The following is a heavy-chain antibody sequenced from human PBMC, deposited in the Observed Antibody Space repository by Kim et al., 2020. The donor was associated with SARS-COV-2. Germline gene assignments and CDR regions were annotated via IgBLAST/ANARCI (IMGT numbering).Heavy chain of an antibody. Sequence: GSTYYNPSLKSRVTISVDTSKNQFSLKLSSVTAADTAVYYCAREAGRVDYWGQGTLVTVSS. D-gene: IGHD6-19*01. CDR2: GST. J-gene: IGHJ4*02. V-gene: IGHV4-31*02. CDR3: AREAGRVDY.